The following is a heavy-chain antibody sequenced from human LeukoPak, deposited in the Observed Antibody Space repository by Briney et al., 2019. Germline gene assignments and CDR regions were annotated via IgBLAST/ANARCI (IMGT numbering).Heavy chain of an antibody. CDR2: IKQDGSEK. V-gene: IGHV3-7*01. J-gene: IGHJ6*03. Sequence: GGSLRLSCAAFGFTFSSYWMSWVRQAPGKGLEWVANIKQDGSEKYSVDSVKGRFTISRDNAKNSLYMQMNSLRAEDTAVYYCARVMSASVWRSYGSYYYYYYMDIWGKGTTVTVSS. CDR1: GFTFSSYW. D-gene: IGHD3-16*01. CDR3: ARVMSASVWRSYGSYYYYYYMDI.